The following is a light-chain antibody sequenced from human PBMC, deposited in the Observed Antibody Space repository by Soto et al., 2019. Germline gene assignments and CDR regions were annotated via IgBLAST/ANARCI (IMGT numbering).Light chain of an antibody. Sequence: DIQMTQSPSTLSASVGDRVTITCRASQSISSWLAWYQQKPGKAPKLLIYKASSLESGVPSRFSGSGSGTEFTLTISSXQPDDFATYYCQQYNSYPCTFGQGTKVDIK. CDR2: KAS. J-gene: IGKJ1*01. CDR1: QSISSW. CDR3: QQYNSYPCT. V-gene: IGKV1-5*03.